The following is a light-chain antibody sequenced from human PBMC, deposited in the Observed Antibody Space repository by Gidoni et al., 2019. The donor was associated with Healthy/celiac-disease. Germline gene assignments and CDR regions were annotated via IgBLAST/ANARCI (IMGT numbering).Light chain of an antibody. J-gene: IGKJ1*01. V-gene: IGKV1-39*01. Sequence: DIQMTPSPSSLSASVGDRVTITCRASQSISSYLNLYQQKPGKAPKLLIYAATSLQSGVPSRFRGSGSGTDFTLTSSSLQPEDVATYYRQQSYSTPRTFGQGTKVEIK. CDR1: QSISSY. CDR2: AAT. CDR3: QQSYSTPRT.